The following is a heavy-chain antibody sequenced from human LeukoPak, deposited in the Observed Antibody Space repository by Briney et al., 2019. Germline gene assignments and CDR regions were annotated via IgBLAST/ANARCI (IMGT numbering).Heavy chain of an antibody. CDR3: ARGGDYYDSSGYYDYFDY. CDR2: IYYSGST. D-gene: IGHD3-22*01. CDR1: GGSISSYY. V-gene: IGHV4-59*01. Sequence: PSETLSLTCTVSGGSISSYYWSWIRQPPGKGLEWIGYIYYSGSTNYNPSLKSRVTISVDTSKNQFSLKLSSVTAADTAVYYCARGGDYYDSSGYYDYFDYWGQGTLVTVSS. J-gene: IGHJ4*02.